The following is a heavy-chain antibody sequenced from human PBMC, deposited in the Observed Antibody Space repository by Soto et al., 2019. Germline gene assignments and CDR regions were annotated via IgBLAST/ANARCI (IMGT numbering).Heavy chain of an antibody. D-gene: IGHD2-2*01. V-gene: IGHV3-33*01. J-gene: IGHJ3*02. CDR3: ARDFIVVVPAAIGEDAFDI. Sequence: QVQLVESGGGVVQPGRSLRLSCAASGFTFSSYGMHWVRQAPGKGLEWVAVIWYDGSNKYYADSVKGRFTISRDNSKNTLYLQMNSLRAEDTAVYYCARDFIVVVPAAIGEDAFDIWGQGTMVTVSS. CDR2: IWYDGSNK. CDR1: GFTFSSYG.